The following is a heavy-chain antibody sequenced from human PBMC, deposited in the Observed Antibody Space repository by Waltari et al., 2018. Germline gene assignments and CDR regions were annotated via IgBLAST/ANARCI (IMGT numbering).Heavy chain of an antibody. CDR3: ARRGVPVENVYYFDY. J-gene: IGHJ4*02. D-gene: IGHD3-10*01. CDR1: GVTFSRHG. V-gene: IGHV3-74*01. CDR2: SNSDGSST. Sequence: VQLVESVGGFVQPAGSRRRSWAASGVTFSRHGLHCFRHAPGKALVWASHSNSDGSSTTYEDSVKGRFNISRDNAKITMYMQMNGLRAEDSAVYYCARRGVPVENVYYFDYWGQGTLVTVSS.